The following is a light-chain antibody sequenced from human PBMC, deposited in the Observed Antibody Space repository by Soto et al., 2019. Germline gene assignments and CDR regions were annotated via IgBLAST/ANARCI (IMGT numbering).Light chain of an antibody. Sequence: EIVMTQSPATLSVSPGERATLSCRASQSVSSNLAWYQQKPGQAPRLLIYGASTRATGIPARFSGSGSGTXXXXXXSXLXSEDFAVYYCQQYNNWPPLTFGGGTKVEIK. CDR2: GAS. CDR1: QSVSSN. CDR3: QQYNNWPPLT. V-gene: IGKV3-15*01. J-gene: IGKJ4*01.